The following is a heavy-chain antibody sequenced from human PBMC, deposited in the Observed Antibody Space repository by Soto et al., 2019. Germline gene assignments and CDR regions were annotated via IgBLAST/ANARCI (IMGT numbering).Heavy chain of an antibody. Sequence: QLQLVESGGGVVQPGRSLRLSCAASGFTFSDNILHWVRQAPGKGLEWLAFISADGDTKYYADSVKGRFTISRDNSKNTLYLQRNSLRREDTSVYYCLGGIGYSYGYHAFDLWGQGTMVTVSS. J-gene: IGHJ3*01. CDR3: LGGIGYSYGYHAFDL. D-gene: IGHD5-18*01. CDR2: ISADGDTK. CDR1: GFTFSDNI. V-gene: IGHV3-30-3*01.